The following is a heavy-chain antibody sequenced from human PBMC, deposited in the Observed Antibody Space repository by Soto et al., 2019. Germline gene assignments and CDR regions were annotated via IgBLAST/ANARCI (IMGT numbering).Heavy chain of an antibody. CDR3: ARDQRFLEYYYMDV. D-gene: IGHD3-3*01. CDR1: GYTFTSYG. Sequence: ASVKVSCKASGYTFTSYGISWVRQAPGQGLEWMGWISAYNGNTNYAQKLQGRVTMTTDTSTSTAYMELRSLRSDDTAVYYCARDQRFLEYYYMDVWGKGTTVTVSS. V-gene: IGHV1-18*01. J-gene: IGHJ6*03. CDR2: ISAYNGNT.